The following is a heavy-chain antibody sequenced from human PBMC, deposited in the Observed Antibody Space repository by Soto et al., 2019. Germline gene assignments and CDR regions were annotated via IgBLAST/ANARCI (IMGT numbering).Heavy chain of an antibody. J-gene: IGHJ5*02. Sequence: GESLKISCAASGFSFSDYGMSWVRQAPGKGLEWVSAISGSGSTFYADSVKGRFTISRDNSKNTLYLQMNSLRAEDTAVYYCAKDYLRWAQSWGQGTLVTVSS. CDR2: ISGSGST. CDR3: AKDYLRWAQS. V-gene: IGHV3-23*01. CDR1: GFSFSDYG. D-gene: IGHD1-26*01.